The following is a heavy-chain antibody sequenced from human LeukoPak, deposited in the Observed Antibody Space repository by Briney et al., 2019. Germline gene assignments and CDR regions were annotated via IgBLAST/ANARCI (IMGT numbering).Heavy chain of an antibody. Sequence: GGSLRLSCAASGYTVSNYTMSWVRQAPGKGPEWVSYIRSGGSAMHYADSVKGQFTISRDNVDNSLYLQMNSLRVENTALYYCTRDLEYWGQGVLVTVSS. CDR3: TRDLEY. V-gene: IGHV3-48*01. CDR1: GYTVSNYT. CDR2: IRSGGSAM. J-gene: IGHJ4*02.